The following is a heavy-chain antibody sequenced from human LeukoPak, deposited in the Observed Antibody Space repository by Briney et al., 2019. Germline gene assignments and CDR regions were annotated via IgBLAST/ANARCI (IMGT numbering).Heavy chain of an antibody. D-gene: IGHD3-22*01. V-gene: IGHV1-8*01. CDR2: MNPNSGNT. J-gene: IGHJ3*02. Sequence: GASVKVSCKASGYTFTSYDINWVRQATGQGLEWMGWMNPNSGNTGYAQKFQGRVTMTRNTSISTAYMELSSLRSEDTAVYYCARVYYDSSGYYIDAFDIWGQGTMVTVSS. CDR1: GYTFTSYD. CDR3: ARVYYDSSGYYIDAFDI.